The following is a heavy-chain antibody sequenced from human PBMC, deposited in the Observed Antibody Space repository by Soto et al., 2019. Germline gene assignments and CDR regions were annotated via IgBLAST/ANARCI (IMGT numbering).Heavy chain of an antibody. V-gene: IGHV2-5*02. CDR2: IYWDDDK. J-gene: IGHJ4*02. D-gene: IGHD2-15*01. Sequence: SGPTLVHPTQTLTLTCTFSGFSLSTSGVGVGWIRQPPGKALEWLALIYWDDDKRYSQSLKSRLTITKDTSNNQVVLTMTNMDPVDTATYYCAHGDCSGGSCYSDYYFDYWGQGTLVTVSS. CDR3: AHGDCSGGSCYSDYYFDY. CDR1: GFSLSTSGVG.